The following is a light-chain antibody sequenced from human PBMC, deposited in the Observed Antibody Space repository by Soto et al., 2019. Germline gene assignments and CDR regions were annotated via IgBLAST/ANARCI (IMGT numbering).Light chain of an antibody. Sequence: EMVLTQSPGTLSLSPGDRATLSCRASQSVSSYLAWYQQKPGQAPRLLIYDASNRATGIPARFSGSGSGTDFTLTISSLEPEDFAVYYCQQRSNWPLFGPGT. CDR3: QQRSNWPL. CDR2: DAS. V-gene: IGKV3-11*01. CDR1: QSVSSY. J-gene: IGKJ3*01.